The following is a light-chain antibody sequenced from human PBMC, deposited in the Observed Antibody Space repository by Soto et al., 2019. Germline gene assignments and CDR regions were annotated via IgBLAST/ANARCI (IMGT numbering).Light chain of an antibody. J-gene: IGKJ1*01. CDR3: QRYNDK. Sequence: IGLTKSPCTLSLSPGERATLSCRASQSVSSSYLAWYQQKPGQAPRLLISGASTRATGIPARFTGSGSGTDFTLTISSLQPDDSATYFCQRYNDKFGQGTKVDIK. V-gene: IGKV3D-7*01. CDR2: GAS. CDR1: QSVSSSY.